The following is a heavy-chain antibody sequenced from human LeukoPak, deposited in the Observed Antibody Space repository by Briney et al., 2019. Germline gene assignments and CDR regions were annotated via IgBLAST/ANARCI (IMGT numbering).Heavy chain of an antibody. V-gene: IGHV3-30*02. Sequence: GGSLRLSCAVSGFTYNSYGMHWVRQAPGKGRVWVAFIRYDGSNKYYADSVKGRFTISRDNSKNTLYLQMNSLRAEDTAVYYCAKGGSSSWYPNFDYWGQGTLVTVSS. J-gene: IGHJ4*02. D-gene: IGHD6-13*01. CDR2: IRYDGSNK. CDR1: GFTYNSYG. CDR3: AKGGSSSWYPNFDY.